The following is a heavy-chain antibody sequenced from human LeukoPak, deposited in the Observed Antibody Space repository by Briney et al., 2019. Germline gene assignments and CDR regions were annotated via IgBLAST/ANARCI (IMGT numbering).Heavy chain of an antibody. Sequence: ASVTVSYMASGYTFTGYYMHWVRQAPGEGLEWMGWINPNSGGTNYAQKFQGRVTMTRDTSISAAYMELSRLRSDDTAVYYCARWTWTGGRKGYPWGQGTLVTVSS. CDR3: ARWTWTGGRKGYP. V-gene: IGHV1-2*02. J-gene: IGHJ5*02. CDR1: GYTFTGYY. D-gene: IGHD2-15*01. CDR2: INPNSGGT.